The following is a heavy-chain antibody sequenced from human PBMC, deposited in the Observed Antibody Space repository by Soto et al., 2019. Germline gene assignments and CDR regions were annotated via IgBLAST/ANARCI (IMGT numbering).Heavy chain of an antibody. Sequence: QVQLQESGPELVKPSGTLSLTCAVFGGSISNSNWWTWVRQPPGKGLDWIGEIFHSGSTNYNSSLMGRVAISVDKANNQFSLKLSSVTVADTAVYYCAHRPIVGAAIWGQGTLVTVSS. J-gene: IGHJ4*02. CDR2: IFHSGST. V-gene: IGHV4-4*02. CDR3: AHRPIVGAAI. CDR1: GGSISNSNW. D-gene: IGHD1-26*01.